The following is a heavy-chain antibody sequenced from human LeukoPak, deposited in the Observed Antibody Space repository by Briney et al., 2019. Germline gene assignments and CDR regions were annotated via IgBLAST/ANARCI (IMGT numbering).Heavy chain of an antibody. V-gene: IGHV3-30*18. J-gene: IGHJ6*02. Sequence: GGSLRLSCAASGFTFSNYAMHWVRQAPGKVLEWVAVISYDGTNKYYPDSVKGRFTISRDNSYNTLYLQVDSLTAEDTAVYYCAKESTTYYYYGMHVWGQGTTVTVSS. CDR3: AKESTTYYYYGMHV. CDR1: GFTFSNYA. CDR2: ISYDGTNK. D-gene: IGHD2/OR15-2a*01.